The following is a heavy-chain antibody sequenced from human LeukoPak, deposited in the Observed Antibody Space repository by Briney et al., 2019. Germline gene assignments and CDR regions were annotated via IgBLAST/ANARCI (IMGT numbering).Heavy chain of an antibody. CDR1: GYTLTELS. V-gene: IGHV1-24*01. Sequence: ASVKVSCKVSGYTLTELSMHWVRQAPGKGLEWMGGFDPEDGETIYAQKFQGRVTMTEDTSTDTAYMELSSLRSEDTAVYYCATVYAAMVSSANAFDIWGQGTMVTVSS. CDR2: FDPEDGET. D-gene: IGHD5-18*01. J-gene: IGHJ3*02. CDR3: ATVYAAMVSSANAFDI.